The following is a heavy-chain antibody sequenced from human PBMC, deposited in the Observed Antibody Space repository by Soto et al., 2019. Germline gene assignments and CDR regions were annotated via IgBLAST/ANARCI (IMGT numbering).Heavy chain of an antibody. CDR1: GFTFSTYS. V-gene: IGHV3-21*01. J-gene: IGHJ6*02. CDR3: ARYDSSGYYWPYYYYGMDV. CDR2: ISSSSSYI. D-gene: IGHD3-22*01. Sequence: GGSMRLSCAASGFTFSTYSMNWVRQTPGKGLEWVSSISSSSSYIYYADSVKGRFTISRDNAKDSLYLQMNSLRAEDTAVYYCARYDSSGYYWPYYYYGMDVWGQGTTVTVSS.